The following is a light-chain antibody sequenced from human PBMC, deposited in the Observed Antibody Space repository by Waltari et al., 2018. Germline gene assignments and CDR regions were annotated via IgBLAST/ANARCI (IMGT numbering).Light chain of an antibody. J-gene: IGLJ3*02. V-gene: IGLV1-51*01. CDR1: SSNIGNNY. CDR3: GSWDSSLSAV. Sequence: QSVLTQPPSVSAAPGQKVTISCSGSSSNIGNNYVSWYQQLPGTAPKLLIYDKNQRPSGIPDRFSASKSGTSATLGITGLQTGDEADYYCGSWDSSLSAVFGGGTKLTVL. CDR2: DKN.